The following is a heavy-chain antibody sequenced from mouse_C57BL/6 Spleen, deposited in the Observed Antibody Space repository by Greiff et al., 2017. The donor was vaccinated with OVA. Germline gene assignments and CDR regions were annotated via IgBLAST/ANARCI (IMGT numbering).Heavy chain of an antibody. CDR2: ISGGGGNT. CDR1: GFTFSSYT. Sequence: EVHLVESGGGLVKPGGSLKLSCAASGFTFSSYTMSWVRQTPEKRLEWVATISGGGGNTYYPDSVQGRFTISRDNAKNTLYLQMSSLRSEDTALYYWARYDDGIRWYFDYWGQGTTLTVSS. J-gene: IGHJ2*01. CDR3: ARYDDGIRWYFDY. D-gene: IGHD2-3*01. V-gene: IGHV5-9*01.